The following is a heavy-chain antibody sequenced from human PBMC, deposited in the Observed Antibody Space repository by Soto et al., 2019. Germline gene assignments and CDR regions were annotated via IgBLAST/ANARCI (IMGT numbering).Heavy chain of an antibody. CDR2: ISYDGSNE. CDR3: ARDRLNIQLLEYLSYRVRPYYYYGVDV. Sequence: QVQLVESGGGVAPPGRSLRLSCTASGFMFSNYAMHWVRQAPGKGLEWVALISYDGSNEYYADSGRGRFTISRDTSKNTMYLQMNGLRTEDTAIYYWARDRLNIQLLEYLSYRVRPYYYYGVDVWGQGTTVTVSS. D-gene: IGHD3-3*01. J-gene: IGHJ6*02. CDR1: GFMFSNYA. V-gene: IGHV3-30*01.